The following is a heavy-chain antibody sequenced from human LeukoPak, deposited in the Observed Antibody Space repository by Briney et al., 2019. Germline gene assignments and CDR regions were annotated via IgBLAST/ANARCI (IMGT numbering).Heavy chain of an antibody. Sequence: GGSLRLSGTVPGFTFNNYWMHRVRQAPGKGLVWVSRMNNDGRVITYADPVKGRFTISRDNAKNTLYLQMNSLRAEDTAVYYCAREFEATGFWALDYWGQGTLVTASS. CDR2: MNNDGRVI. J-gene: IGHJ4*02. CDR1: GFTFNNYW. V-gene: IGHV3-74*01. CDR3: AREFEATGFWALDY. D-gene: IGHD3-16*01.